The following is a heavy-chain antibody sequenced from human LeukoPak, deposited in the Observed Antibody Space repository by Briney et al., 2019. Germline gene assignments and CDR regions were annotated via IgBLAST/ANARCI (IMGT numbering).Heavy chain of an antibody. Sequence: SETLSLTCTVSGGSISSSSYYWGWIRQPPGKGLEWIGSIYYSGSTYYNPSLKSRVTISVDTSKNQFSLKLSSVTAADTAIYYCARSKRWPSFYFDYWGQGTLVTVSS. CDR2: IYYSGST. CDR3: ARSKRWPSFYFDY. CDR1: GGSISSSSYY. D-gene: IGHD5-24*01. J-gene: IGHJ4*02. V-gene: IGHV4-39*07.